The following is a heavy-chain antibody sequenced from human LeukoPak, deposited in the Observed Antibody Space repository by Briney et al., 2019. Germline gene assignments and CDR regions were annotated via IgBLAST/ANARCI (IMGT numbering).Heavy chain of an antibody. CDR1: GGTFSSYA. CDR3: ATGYDSSGYPPDDY. J-gene: IGHJ4*02. V-gene: IGHV1-69*04. Sequence: GASVKVSCKASGGTFSSYAISWVRQAPGQGLEWMGRIIPILGIANYAQKFQGRVTITADKSTSTAYMELSSLRSEDTAVYYCATGYDSSGYPPDDYWGQGTLVTVSS. D-gene: IGHD3-22*01. CDR2: IIPILGIA.